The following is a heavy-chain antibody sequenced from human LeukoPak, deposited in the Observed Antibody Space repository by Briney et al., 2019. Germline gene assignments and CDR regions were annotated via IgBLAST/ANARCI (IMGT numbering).Heavy chain of an antibody. CDR3: ARANMVRGANPSAFGI. CDR2: IIPILGIA. V-gene: IGHV1-69*04. CDR1: GGTFSSYA. J-gene: IGHJ3*02. Sequence: SVKVSCKASGGTFSSYAISWVRQAPGQGLEWMGRIIPILGIANYAQKFQGRVTITADKSTSTAYMELSSLRSEDTAVYYCARANMVRGANPSAFGIWGQGTMVTVSS. D-gene: IGHD3-10*01.